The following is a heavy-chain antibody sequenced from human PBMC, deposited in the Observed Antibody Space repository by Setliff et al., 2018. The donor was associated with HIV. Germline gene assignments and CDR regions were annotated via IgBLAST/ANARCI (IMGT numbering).Heavy chain of an antibody. CDR1: GYTFTSYD. D-gene: IGHD1-26*01. CDR2: MNPNSGNT. J-gene: IGHJ6*02. V-gene: IGHV1-8*01. CDR3: ARVSGGRPGNYYYAMDV. Sequence: GASVKVSCKASGYTFTSYDINWVRQATGQGLEWTGWMNPNSGNTGYSQKFQGRVSIIRDTSANTAYMELTNLRSDDSAIYYCARVSGGRPGNYYYAMDVWGQGTTVTVSS.